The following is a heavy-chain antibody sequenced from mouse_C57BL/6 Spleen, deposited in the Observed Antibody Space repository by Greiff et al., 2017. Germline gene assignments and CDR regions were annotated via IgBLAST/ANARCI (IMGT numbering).Heavy chain of an antibody. CDR2: IWSGGST. V-gene: IGHV2-2*01. CDR3: ATAYYSKRNYAMDY. J-gene: IGHJ4*01. CDR1: GFSLTSYG. Sequence: VQLQQSGPGLVQPSQSLSITCTVSGFSLTSYGVHWVRQSPGKGLEWLGVIWSGGSTDYNAAFISRLSISKDNSKSQVFFKMNSLQADDTAIYYCATAYYSKRNYAMDYWGQGTSVTVSS. D-gene: IGHD2-5*01.